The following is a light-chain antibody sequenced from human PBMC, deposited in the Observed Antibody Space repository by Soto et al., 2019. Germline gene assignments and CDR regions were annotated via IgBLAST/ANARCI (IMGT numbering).Light chain of an antibody. CDR1: SSNIGAGYD. J-gene: IGLJ3*02. CDR2: GNS. V-gene: IGLV1-40*01. Sequence: QSVLTQPPSVSGAPGQRVTISCTGSSSNIGAGYDVHWYQQLPGTAPKLLIYGNSNRPSGVPDRFSASKSGTSAALAITGLQAEDEVDYSRQSHDSSLSGWVFGGGTQLTVL. CDR3: QSHDSSLSGWV.